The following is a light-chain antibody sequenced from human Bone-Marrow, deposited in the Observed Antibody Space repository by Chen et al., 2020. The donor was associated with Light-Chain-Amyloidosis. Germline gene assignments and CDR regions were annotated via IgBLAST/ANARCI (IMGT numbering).Light chain of an antibody. CDR2: GDT. J-gene: IGLJ2*01. CDR1: DLPTKY. CDR3: QSADSSGTYEVI. Sequence: SYELTQPPSVSGSPGQTARITCSGDDLPTKYAYWYQQKPGQDAVLVIQGDTERPSGISEGFSGSSLGITATLTISGVQAEDEADYHCQSADSSGTYEVIFGGGTKLTVL. V-gene: IGLV3-25*03.